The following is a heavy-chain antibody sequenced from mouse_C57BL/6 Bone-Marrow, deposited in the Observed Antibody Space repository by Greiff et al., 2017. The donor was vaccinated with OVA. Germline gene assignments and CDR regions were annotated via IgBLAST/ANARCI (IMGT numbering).Heavy chain of an antibody. CDR2: INPSSGYT. CDR3: ARSDGSSPYYAMDY. Sequence: VQLQQSGAELARPGASVKMSCKASGYTFTSYTMHWVKQRPGQGLEWIGYINPSSGYTKYNQKFKDKATLTADKSSSTAYMQLSSLTSEDSAVYYCARSDGSSPYYAMDYWGQGTSVTVSS. CDR1: GYTFTSYT. J-gene: IGHJ4*01. V-gene: IGHV1-4*01. D-gene: IGHD1-1*01.